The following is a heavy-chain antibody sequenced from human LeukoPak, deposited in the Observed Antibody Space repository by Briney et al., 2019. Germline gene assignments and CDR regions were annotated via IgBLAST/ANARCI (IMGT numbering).Heavy chain of an antibody. CDR2: ISGSGGST. CDR1: GFTFSSYG. J-gene: IGHJ6*03. D-gene: IGHD6-19*01. Sequence: PGGSLRLSCAASGFTFSSYGMSWVRQAPGKGLEWVSVISGSGGSTYYADSVRGRFTISRDNSKNTLYLQMNSLRAEDTAVYFCAKGSRAVLFTRDHYMDVWGKGTTVTISS. V-gene: IGHV3-23*01. CDR3: AKGSRAVLFTRDHYMDV.